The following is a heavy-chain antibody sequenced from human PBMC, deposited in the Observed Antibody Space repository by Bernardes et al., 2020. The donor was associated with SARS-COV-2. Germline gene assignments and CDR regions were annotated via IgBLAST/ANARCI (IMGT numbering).Heavy chain of an antibody. Sequence: ASVKVSCKASGYTFTSYGISWVRQAPGQGLEWMGWISAYNGNTNYAQKLQGRVTMTTDTSTSTAYMELRSLRSDDTAVYYCARQVSSSRIYYYYGMDVWGQGTTVTVSS. D-gene: IGHD6-13*01. CDR1: GYTFTSYG. CDR3: ARQVSSSRIYYYYGMDV. V-gene: IGHV1-18*01. J-gene: IGHJ6*02. CDR2: ISAYNGNT.